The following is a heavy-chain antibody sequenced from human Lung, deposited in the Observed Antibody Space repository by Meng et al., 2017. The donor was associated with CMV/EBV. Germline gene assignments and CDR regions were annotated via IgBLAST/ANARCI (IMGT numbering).Heavy chain of an antibody. CDR2: ITWDGIST. Sequence: GGSLRLXCAVSGFSFDDYAMHWVRQAPGKGLEWVSLITWDGISTYYADSVKGRFTISRDNSKNFLYLEMHSLRAEDSAFYYCAKDNDYDSSGYYFDYWCHGTLVTVSS. CDR1: GFSFDDYA. CDR3: AKDNDYDSSGYYFDY. D-gene: IGHD3-22*01. V-gene: IGHV3-43D*04. J-gene: IGHJ4*01.